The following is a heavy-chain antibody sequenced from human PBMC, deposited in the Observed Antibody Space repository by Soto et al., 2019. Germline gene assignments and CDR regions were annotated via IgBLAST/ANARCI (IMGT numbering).Heavy chain of an antibody. CDR2: VWYDGSSE. D-gene: IGHD1-26*01. J-gene: IGHJ4*02. CDR3: AKGNGESYYYFDS. CDR1: GIIFSSYG. Sequence: QVQLVESGGGVVQPGRSLRLSCAASGIIFSSYGMHWVRQAPGKGLEWVAVVWYDGSSEYYANSVKGRFTISRDNSKNTLFLQMNSLRAEDTAVYYCAKGNGESYYYFDSWGQGTLVTVSS. V-gene: IGHV3-33*06.